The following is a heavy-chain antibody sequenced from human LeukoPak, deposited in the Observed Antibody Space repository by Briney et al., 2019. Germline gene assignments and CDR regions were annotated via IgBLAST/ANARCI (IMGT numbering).Heavy chain of an antibody. Sequence: PGGSLRLSCAASGFTLSDYYMSWIRQAPGKGLEWVSYISSSGSTIYYADSVKGRFTISRDNAKNSLYLQMNSLRAEDTAVYYCARARLTLAREVIIKADYWGQGILVTVSS. V-gene: IGHV3-11*01. D-gene: IGHD3-10*01. CDR3: ARARLTLAREVIIKADY. CDR2: ISSSGSTI. J-gene: IGHJ4*02. CDR1: GFTLSDYY.